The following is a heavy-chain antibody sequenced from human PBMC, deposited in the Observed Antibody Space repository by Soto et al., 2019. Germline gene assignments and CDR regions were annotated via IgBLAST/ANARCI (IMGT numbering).Heavy chain of an antibody. CDR2: IYSGGST. CDR3: ARDRGYSGYDVGGY. Sequence: EVQLVESGGGLVQPGGSLRLSCAASGFTVSSNYMSWVRQAPGKGLEWVSVIYSGGSTYYADSVKARFTISRDNSKNTLYLQMNSLRAEDTAVYYCARDRGYSGYDVGGYWGQGTLVTVSS. V-gene: IGHV3-66*01. D-gene: IGHD5-12*01. CDR1: GFTVSSNY. J-gene: IGHJ4*02.